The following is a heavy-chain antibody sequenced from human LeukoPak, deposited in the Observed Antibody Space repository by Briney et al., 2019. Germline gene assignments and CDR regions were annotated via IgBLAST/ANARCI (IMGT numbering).Heavy chain of an antibody. Sequence: GVSVKVSCKASGYTLTGYYIHWVRQAPGQGLEWMGIINPSGGRTPSGGSTSYAQKFQGRVTMTRDTSTSTVYMELSSLRSEDTAVYYCARDQTAATGIFDYWGQGTQVTVSS. CDR2: INPSGGRTPSGGST. D-gene: IGHD6-13*01. J-gene: IGHJ4*02. CDR1: GYTLTGYY. CDR3: ARDQTAATGIFDY. V-gene: IGHV1-46*01.